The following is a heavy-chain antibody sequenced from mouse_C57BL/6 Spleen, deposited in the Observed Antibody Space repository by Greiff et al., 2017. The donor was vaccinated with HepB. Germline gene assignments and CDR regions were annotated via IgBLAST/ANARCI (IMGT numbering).Heavy chain of an antibody. CDR1: GYTFTSYW. CDR3: ARRGYGYDNAWFAY. V-gene: IGHV1-61*01. J-gene: IGHJ3*01. CDR2: IYPSDSET. D-gene: IGHD2-2*01. Sequence: VQLQQPGAELVRPGSSVKLSCKASGYTFTSYWMDWVKQRPGQGLEWIGNIYPSDSETHYNQKFKDKATLTVDKSSSTAYMQLSSLTSEDSAVYYCARRGYGYDNAWFAYWGQGTLVTVSA.